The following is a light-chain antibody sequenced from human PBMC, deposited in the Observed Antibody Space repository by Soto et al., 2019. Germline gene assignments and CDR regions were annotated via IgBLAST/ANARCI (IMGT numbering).Light chain of an antibody. V-gene: IGLV2-14*01. Sequence: QSALTQPASVSGSPGQSITISCSGTSSDVGFYNHVSWYQQHPGEAPKLLIYEVTIRPSGVSNRFSGSKSGNTASLTVSGLQAEDEGDYYCRSYTSSSSLAIFGGGTKLTVL. CDR3: RSYTSSSSLAI. J-gene: IGLJ2*01. CDR1: SSDVGFYNH. CDR2: EVT.